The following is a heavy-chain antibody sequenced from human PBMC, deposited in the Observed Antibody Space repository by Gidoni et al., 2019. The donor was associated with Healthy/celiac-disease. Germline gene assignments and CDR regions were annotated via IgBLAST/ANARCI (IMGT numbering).Heavy chain of an antibody. Sequence: QVQLVESGGGLVKPGGSLRLSCAASGFTFSDYYMSWIRQAPGKGLGWVSYISSSSSYTNYADSVKGRFTISRDNAKNSLYLQMNSLRAEDTAVYYCAREGIAARRNYYYYGMDVWGQGTTVTVSS. CDR3: AREGIAARRNYYYYGMDV. V-gene: IGHV3-11*05. J-gene: IGHJ6*02. CDR1: GFTFSDYY. CDR2: ISSSSSYT. D-gene: IGHD6-6*01.